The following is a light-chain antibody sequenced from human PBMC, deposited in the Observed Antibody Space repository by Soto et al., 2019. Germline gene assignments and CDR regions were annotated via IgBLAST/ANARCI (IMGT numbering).Light chain of an antibody. CDR1: QSVSDY. V-gene: IGKV3-11*01. Sequence: EIVLTQSPATLSLSPGERATLSCRASQSVSDYLAWYQQKPGQPPRLLIYDASKRATGIPPRFSGSGSGTDFTLTISSLEPEDFAVYYCQQRRSWPRAFGQGTKVDIK. CDR3: QQRRSWPRA. CDR2: DAS. J-gene: IGKJ1*01.